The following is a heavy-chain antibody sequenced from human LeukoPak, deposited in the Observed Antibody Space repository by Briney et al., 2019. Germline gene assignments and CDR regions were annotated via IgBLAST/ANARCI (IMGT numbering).Heavy chain of an antibody. V-gene: IGHV5-51*01. J-gene: IGHJ4*02. D-gene: IGHD3/OR15-3a*01. CDR1: GYRFSNYW. Sequence: GESLKISCQCSGYRFSNYWIAWVRQVPGKGLEWMGVTGDSDTRYSPSFEGQVTMSVDKSINTAYLQRSSLKASDTAMYYCARHFGTGTPFDYWGQGTLVTVSS. CDR2: TGDSDT. CDR3: ARHFGTGTPFDY.